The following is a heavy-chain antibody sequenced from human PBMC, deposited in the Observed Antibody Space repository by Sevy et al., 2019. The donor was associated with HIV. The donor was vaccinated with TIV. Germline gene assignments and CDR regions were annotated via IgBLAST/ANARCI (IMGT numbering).Heavy chain of an antibody. D-gene: IGHD4-17*01. CDR2: MSSTGQYI. V-gene: IGHV3-21*01. CDR3: ARTAKYNDYGLDY. Sequence: GGSPRLSCAAYGFTFGYHSMNWVRQAPGKGLEWVSSMSSTGQYIYYADSVKGRFTISRDNAKNSLFLEMNSLRADDTAVYYCARTAKYNDYGLDYWGQGAVVTVSS. CDR1: GFTFGYHS. J-gene: IGHJ4*02.